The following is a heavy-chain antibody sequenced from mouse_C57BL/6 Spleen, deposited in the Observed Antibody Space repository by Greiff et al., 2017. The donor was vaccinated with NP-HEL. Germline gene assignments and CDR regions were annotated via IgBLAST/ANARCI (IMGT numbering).Heavy chain of an antibody. CDR1: GFTFSSYA. Sequence: EVQLVESGGGLVKPGGSLKLSCAASGFTFSSYAMSWVRQNPEKRLEWVATISDGGSYTYYPDNVKGRFTISRDNAKNNLYLQMSHLKSEDTAMYYCAREVYGSSKFAYWGKGTLVTVSA. V-gene: IGHV5-4*01. CDR2: ISDGGSYT. CDR3: AREVYGSSKFAY. D-gene: IGHD1-1*01. J-gene: IGHJ3*01.